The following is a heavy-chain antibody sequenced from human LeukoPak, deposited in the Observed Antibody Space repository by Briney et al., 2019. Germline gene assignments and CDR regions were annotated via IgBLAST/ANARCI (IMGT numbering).Heavy chain of an antibody. CDR3: AKDSRYYDSSGTFDY. CDR1: GFTFSSYA. CDR2: ISGSGGST. J-gene: IGHJ4*02. Sequence: PGGSLRLSCAASGFTFSSYAMSWVRQAPGKGLEWVSAISGSGGSTYYADSVKGRFTISRDNSKNTLYLQMISLRAEDTAVYYCAKDSRYYDSSGTFDYWGQGTLVTVSS. D-gene: IGHD3-22*01. V-gene: IGHV3-23*01.